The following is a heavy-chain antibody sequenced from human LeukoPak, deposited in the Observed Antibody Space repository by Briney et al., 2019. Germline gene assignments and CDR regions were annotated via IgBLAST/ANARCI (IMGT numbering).Heavy chain of an antibody. D-gene: IGHD3-10*01. Sequence: GGSLRLSCAASGFTFSNYWMSWVRQAPGKGLEWLANIKEDGSEKYYVDSVRGRSTVSRDNARNSVYLQMNSLRAEDTAVYYCAKGGAPFAESVHWGQGSLVAVSS. CDR3: AKGGAPFAESVH. CDR2: IKEDGSEK. V-gene: IGHV3-7*01. CDR1: GFTFSNYW. J-gene: IGHJ4*02.